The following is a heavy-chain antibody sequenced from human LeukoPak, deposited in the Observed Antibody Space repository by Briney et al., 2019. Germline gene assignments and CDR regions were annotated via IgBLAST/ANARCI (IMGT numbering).Heavy chain of an antibody. CDR3: ARLTVFYGAYYYYGMDV. D-gene: IGHD4-17*01. CDR2: ISSSGSTI. J-gene: IGHJ6*02. CDR1: GFTFSRYE. V-gene: IGHV3-48*03. Sequence: GRSLRLSCTGSGFTFSRYEMNWVRQAPGKGLEWVSYISSSGSTIYYADSVKGRFTISRDNAKNSLYLQMNSLRAEDTAVYYCARLTVFYGAYYYYGMDVWGQGTTVTVSS.